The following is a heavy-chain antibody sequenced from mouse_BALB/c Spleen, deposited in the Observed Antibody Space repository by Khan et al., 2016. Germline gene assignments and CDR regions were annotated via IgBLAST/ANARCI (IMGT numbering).Heavy chain of an antibody. Sequence: IQLVQSGPELVKPGASVKISCKASGYTFTDYNMHWVKQSHGKSLEWIRYIYPYNGDTGYNQKFKSKATLTVDNSSSTAYMELRSLTSEDSAVYYCARGRAWGFDVWGAGTTVTVSS. CDR1: GYTFTDYN. CDR2: IYPYNGDT. CDR3: ARGRAWGFDV. J-gene: IGHJ1*01. D-gene: IGHD3-3*01. V-gene: IGHV1S29*02.